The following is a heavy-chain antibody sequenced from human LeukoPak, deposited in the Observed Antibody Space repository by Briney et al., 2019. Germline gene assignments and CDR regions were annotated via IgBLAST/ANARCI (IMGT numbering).Heavy chain of an antibody. CDR3: ARVSSSSPTWYFDY. Sequence: GGSLRLSCAASGFTFSSYEMIWVRQAPGKGLEWVSYISSSGRTIYYADSVKGRLTMCRDNAKNSLSLQMNSLRAEDTAVYFCARVSSSSPTWYFDYWGQGTLVTVSS. D-gene: IGHD6-13*01. J-gene: IGHJ4*02. V-gene: IGHV3-48*03. CDR1: GFTFSSYE. CDR2: ISSSGRTI.